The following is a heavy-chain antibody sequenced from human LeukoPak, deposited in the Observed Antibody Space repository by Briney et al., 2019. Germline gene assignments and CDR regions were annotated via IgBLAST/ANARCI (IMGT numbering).Heavy chain of an antibody. V-gene: IGHV1-2*02. D-gene: IGHD6-19*01. CDR1: GYTFTGYY. J-gene: IGHJ5*02. CDR3: AREIPLDIAVAGTSWFDP. CDR2: INPNSGGT. Sequence: ASVKVSCKASGYTFTGYYMHWVRQAPGQGLEWMGWINPNSGGTNYAQKFQGRVTTTRDTSISTAYMELSRLRSDDTAVYYCAREIPLDIAVAGTSWFDPWGQGTLVTVSS.